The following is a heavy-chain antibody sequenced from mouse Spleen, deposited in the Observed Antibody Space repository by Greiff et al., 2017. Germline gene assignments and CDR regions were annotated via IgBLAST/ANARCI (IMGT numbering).Heavy chain of an antibody. V-gene: IGHV5-6-5*01. D-gene: IGHD2-4*01. CDR1: GFTFSSYA. CDR3: ARGGGAYDYEDAIDY. CDR2: ISSGGST. J-gene: IGHJ4*01. Sequence: DVQLVESGGGLVKPGGSLTLSCAASGFTFSSYAMSWVRQTPEKRLEWFASISSGGSTYYPDSVKGRFTISRDNARNILYMQMSSMWNEETTMYYCARGGGAYDYEDAIDYWGQGTSVTGSS.